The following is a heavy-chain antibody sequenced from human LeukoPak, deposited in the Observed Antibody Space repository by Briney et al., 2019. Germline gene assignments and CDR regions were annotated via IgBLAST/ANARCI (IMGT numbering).Heavy chain of an antibody. CDR2: IYYSGST. V-gene: IGHV4-39*01. CDR1: GGSTSSSSYY. CDR3: ARLYDTFLILFDP. J-gene: IGHJ5*02. D-gene: IGHD3-9*01. Sequence: SETLSLTCTVSGGSTSSSSYYWGWIRQPPGKGLEWIGSIYYSGSTYYNPSLKSRVTISVDTSKNQFSLKLSSVTAADTAVYYCARLYDTFLILFDPWGQGTLVTVSS.